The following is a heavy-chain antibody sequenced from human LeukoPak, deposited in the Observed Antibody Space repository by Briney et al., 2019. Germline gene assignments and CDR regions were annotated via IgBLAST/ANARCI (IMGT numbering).Heavy chain of an antibody. D-gene: IGHD2-2*01. J-gene: IGHJ4*02. CDR2: IQSNGRNK. V-gene: IGHV3-33*05. Sequence: GGSLRLSCAASGFIFSSDDMHWVRQAPGKGLEWVASIQSNGRNKYYVDSVKGRFAISRDNSKSTLYLQVNSLRVEDAALYYCARESEGGTGTSCPDYWGQGTLVTVSS. CDR1: GFIFSSDD. CDR3: ARESEGGTGTSCPDY.